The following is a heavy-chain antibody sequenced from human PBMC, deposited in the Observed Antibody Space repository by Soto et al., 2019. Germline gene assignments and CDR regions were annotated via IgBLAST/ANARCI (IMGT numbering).Heavy chain of an antibody. D-gene: IGHD3-3*01. CDR2: INHSGST. CDR3: ARGKGCLEWLRYYGMDV. V-gene: IGHV4-34*01. Sequence: SETLSLTCAVYGGSFSGYYWSWIRQPPGKGLEWTGVINHSGSTNYNPSLKSRVTISVDTSKNQFSLKLSSVTAADTAVYYCARGKGCLEWLRYYGMDVGGQGTTVTVSS. CDR1: GGSFSGYY. J-gene: IGHJ6*02.